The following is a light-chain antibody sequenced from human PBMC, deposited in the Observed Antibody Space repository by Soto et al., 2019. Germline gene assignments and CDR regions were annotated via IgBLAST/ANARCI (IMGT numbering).Light chain of an antibody. V-gene: IGLV2-14*03. CDR1: SSDVGGYNY. CDR3: CSYTSSSTPVV. Sequence: QSVLTQPASVSGSPGQSITISCTGTSSDVGGYNYVSWYQHHPGKATKLRIYDGNYRASGVSSRFSGSTSGNTASLTISGFQAEDEAEYYCCSYTSSSTPVVFGGGTKVTVL. CDR2: DGN. J-gene: IGLJ2*01.